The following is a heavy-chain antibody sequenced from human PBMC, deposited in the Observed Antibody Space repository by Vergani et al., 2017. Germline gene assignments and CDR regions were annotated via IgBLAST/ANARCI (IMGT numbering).Heavy chain of an antibody. CDR3: ARRGYCSSTSCYTGNWFDP. CDR2: IYPGDSDT. J-gene: IGHJ5*02. CDR1: GYSFTSYW. D-gene: IGHD2-2*02. V-gene: IGHV5-51*01. Sequence: EVQLVPSGAEVKKPGESLKISCKGSGYSFTSYWIGWVRQMPGKGLEWMGIIYPGDSDTRYSPSFQGQVTISADKSISTAYLQWSSLKASDTAMYYCARRGYCSSTSCYTGNWFDPWGQGTLVTVSS.